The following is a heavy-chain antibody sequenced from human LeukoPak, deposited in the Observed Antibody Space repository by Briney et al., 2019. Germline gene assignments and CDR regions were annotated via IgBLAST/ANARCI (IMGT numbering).Heavy chain of an antibody. CDR3: VRESWPPGYKTRYYYYMDV. CDR1: GGSISSYY. Sequence: PSETLSLTXTVSGGSISSYYWSWIRQPPGKGLEWIGYIYYSGSTNYNPSLKSRVTISVDTSKNQFSLKLSSVTAADTAVYYCVRESWPPGYKTRYYYYMDVWGKGTTVTVSS. CDR2: IYYSGST. V-gene: IGHV4-59*01. D-gene: IGHD1-1*01. J-gene: IGHJ6*03.